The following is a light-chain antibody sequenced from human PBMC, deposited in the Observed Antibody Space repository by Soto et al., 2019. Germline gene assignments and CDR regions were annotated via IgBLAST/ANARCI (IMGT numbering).Light chain of an antibody. J-gene: IGKJ5*01. CDR2: GAS. CDR1: QSVGSNY. V-gene: IGKV3-20*01. Sequence: EFVLTQSPGTLSLSPGERATLACRSSQSVGSNYLAWYQQKPGQAPRLLIYGASSRAAGIADRSSGSGAGTDFTLTISRLEPEDFALYYCQQYGYSPITFGQGTRLEIK. CDR3: QQYGYSPIT.